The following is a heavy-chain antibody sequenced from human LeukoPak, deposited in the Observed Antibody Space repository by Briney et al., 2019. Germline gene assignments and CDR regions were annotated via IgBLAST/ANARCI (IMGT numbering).Heavy chain of an antibody. V-gene: IGHV1-18*01. Sequence: ASVKVSCKAPGYTFTSYGISWVRQAPGQGLEWMGWISAYNGNTNYAQKLQGRVTMTTDTSTSTAYMELRSLRSDDTAVYYCARDSDFWSGYYPLGNPKNIDYWGQGTLVTVSS. CDR1: GYTFTSYG. CDR3: ARDSDFWSGYYPLGNPKNIDY. D-gene: IGHD3-3*01. J-gene: IGHJ4*02. CDR2: ISAYNGNT.